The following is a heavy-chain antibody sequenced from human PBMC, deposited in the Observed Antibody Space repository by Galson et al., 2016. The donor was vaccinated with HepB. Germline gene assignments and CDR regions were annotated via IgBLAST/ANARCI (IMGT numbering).Heavy chain of an antibody. CDR1: GFIFRNYW. D-gene: IGHD3-10*01. CDR3: VRESRQYYGSGSSWGHSYYYGMDV. V-gene: IGHV3-74*01. CDR2: ITSDGSTT. J-gene: IGHJ6*02. Sequence: SLRLSCAASGFIFRNYWMHWVRQAPGKGLVWVSRITSDGSTTDDADSVKGRFTMSRDNAKNTLYLQMNSLRVDDTAVYYCVRESRQYYGSGSSWGHSYYYGMDVWGQGTTVTVSS.